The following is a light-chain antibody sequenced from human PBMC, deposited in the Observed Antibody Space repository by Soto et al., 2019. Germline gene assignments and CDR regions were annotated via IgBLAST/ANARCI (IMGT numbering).Light chain of an antibody. CDR3: LQDINYPST. Sequence: IQLTQSPAFLSPSIGESVTITCRASQVISTSLAWYQVKPGKAPKLLIYAASNLQSGVPPRFRGSGSGTDFTLAISSLQPEDSATYYCLQDINYPSTFGQGTKVDIK. J-gene: IGKJ1*01. CDR2: AAS. V-gene: IGKV1-6*01. CDR1: QVISTS.